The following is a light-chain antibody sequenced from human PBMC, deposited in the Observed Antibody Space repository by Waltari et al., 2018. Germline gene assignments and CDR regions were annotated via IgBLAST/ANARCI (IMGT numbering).Light chain of an antibody. V-gene: IGKV3-20*01. CDR1: QSVSNNY. Sequence: EIVLTQSPGTLSLSPGERATLSCRASQSVSNNYLARYQQIPGQAPSLLIYGASNRTTGIPNMFSGSASATDFPLTINRLKPEYFAVYYCQQKGSSNTFGGGTKVEIK. J-gene: IGKJ4*01. CDR2: GAS. CDR3: QQKGSSNT.